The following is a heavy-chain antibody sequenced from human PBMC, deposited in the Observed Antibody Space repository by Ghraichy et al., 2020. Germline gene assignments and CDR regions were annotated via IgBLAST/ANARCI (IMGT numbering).Heavy chain of an antibody. CDR1: GFTFSSYS. CDR2: ISSSSSYI. Sequence: GGSLRLSCAASGFTFSSYSMNWVRQAPGKGLEWVSSISSSSSYIYYADSVKGRFTISRDNAKNSLYLQMNSLRAEDTAVYYCASTIVVVPAAILGYFDYWGQGTLVTVSS. J-gene: IGHJ4*02. D-gene: IGHD2-2*02. CDR3: ASTIVVVPAAILGYFDY. V-gene: IGHV3-21*01.